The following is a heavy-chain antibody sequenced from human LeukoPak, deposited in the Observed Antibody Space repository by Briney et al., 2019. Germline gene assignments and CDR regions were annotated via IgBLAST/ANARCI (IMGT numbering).Heavy chain of an antibody. CDR1: GDSTTNYY. CDR2: VYKNGHL. CDR3: ASGKYCYDESASLNRASRTALDV. J-gene: IGHJ3*01. D-gene: IGHD2/OR15-2a*01. V-gene: IGHV4-59*01. Sequence: SETLSLTCSVSGDSTTNYYCSWIRQSPGKGLEWLAYVYKNGHLNYNPSLRSRVTVSVDRSKTQFSLRLRSVTAADTAIYYCASGKYCYDESASLNRASRTALDVWAQGTMVIVSS.